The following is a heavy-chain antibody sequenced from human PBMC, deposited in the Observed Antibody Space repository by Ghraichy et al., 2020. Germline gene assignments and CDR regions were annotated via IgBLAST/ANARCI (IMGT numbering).Heavy chain of an antibody. V-gene: IGHV3-7*03. CDR1: GFTFSSYW. J-gene: IGHJ4*02. D-gene: IGHD2-21*02. CDR3: ARDGDWSYDY. Sequence: GGSLRLSCAASGFTFSSYWMTWVRQAPGKGLEWVGNIKQDGSKKYYVDSVKGRFTISRDNAKNSLFLRINSLRAEDTAVYYCARDGDWSYDYWGQGTLVTVSS. CDR2: IKQDGSKK.